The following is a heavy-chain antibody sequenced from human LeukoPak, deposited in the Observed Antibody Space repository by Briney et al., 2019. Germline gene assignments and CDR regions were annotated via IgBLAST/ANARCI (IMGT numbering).Heavy chain of an antibody. CDR3: AKDPKYCRSRSCDSYYYHMDV. CDR2: IRYDGSNK. Sequence: SGGSLRLSCVASGFTFSSHGMHWVRQAPGKGLEWVTFIRYDGSNKYYADSVKGRFTISRDNSKKTMYLQMNSLRGEDTAADFCAKDPKYCRSRSCDSYYYHMDVWGKGTTVTVSS. V-gene: IGHV3-30*02. CDR1: GFTFSSHG. J-gene: IGHJ6*03. D-gene: IGHD2-2*01.